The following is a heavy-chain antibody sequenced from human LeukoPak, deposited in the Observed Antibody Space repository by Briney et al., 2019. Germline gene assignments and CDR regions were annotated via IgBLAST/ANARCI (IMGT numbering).Heavy chain of an antibody. CDR2: IHSSGST. V-gene: IGHV4-4*07. CDR3: ARGTYYDTLTAYFPGSFDY. J-gene: IGHJ4*02. CDR1: GGSISGYY. D-gene: IGHD3-9*01. Sequence: PSETLSLTCIVSGGSISGYYWSWIRQPAGKGLEGIGRIHSSGSTKYNPSLKSRVFMSVDTSKNDFFLKLSSVTAADTAVYYCARGTYYDTLTAYFPGSFDYWGQGTLVTVSS.